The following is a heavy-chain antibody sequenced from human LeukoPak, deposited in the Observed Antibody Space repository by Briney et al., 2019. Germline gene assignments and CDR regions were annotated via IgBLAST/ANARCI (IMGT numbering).Heavy chain of an antibody. J-gene: IGHJ3*02. Sequence: GGSLRLSCAASGFTFSSYSMNWVRQAPGKGLEWVSSISTSSIYIYYADSMKGRFTISRDNAKNSLYLQMSSLRAEDTAVYYCARGHGVVPASDVPFDIWGQGTMVTVSS. V-gene: IGHV3-21*01. CDR1: GFTFSSYS. D-gene: IGHD2-2*01. CDR3: ARGHGVVPASDVPFDI. CDR2: ISTSSIYI.